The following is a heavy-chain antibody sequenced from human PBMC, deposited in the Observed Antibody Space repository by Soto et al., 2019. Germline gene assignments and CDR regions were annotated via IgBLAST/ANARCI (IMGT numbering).Heavy chain of an antibody. CDR1: GFTFSNYG. Sequence: QVQLVESGGGVVQPGRSLRLSCAASGFTFSNYGFHWVRQAPGKGLEWVAVISYDGSHKYYTDSVKGRFTISRDNSKNTMSLQMNNLRPDDTAVYYCAKDAGEPHEPPLYNWFDPWGLGTLVTVSS. J-gene: IGHJ5*02. CDR2: ISYDGSHK. D-gene: IGHD3-16*01. V-gene: IGHV3-30*18. CDR3: AKDAGEPHEPPLYNWFDP.